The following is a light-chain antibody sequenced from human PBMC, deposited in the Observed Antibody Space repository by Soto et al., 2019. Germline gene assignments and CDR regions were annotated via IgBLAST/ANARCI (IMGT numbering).Light chain of an antibody. V-gene: IGKV1-5*03. CDR1: QTINNR. J-gene: IGKJ1*01. Sequence: DIQMTQSPSTLSASVGDRVTVPCRASQTINNRLAWYQQKPGKAPKLLIYKASTLKSGVPSRFSGSGSGTEFTLTISSLQPDDFATYYCQHYNSYSEAFGQGTKA. CDR3: QHYNSYSEA. CDR2: KAS.